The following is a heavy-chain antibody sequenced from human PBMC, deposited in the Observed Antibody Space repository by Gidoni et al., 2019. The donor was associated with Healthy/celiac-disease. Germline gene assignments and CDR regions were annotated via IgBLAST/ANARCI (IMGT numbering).Heavy chain of an antibody. CDR2: ISSSTGYI. D-gene: IGHD3-16*01. V-gene: IGHV3-21*01. J-gene: IGHJ5*02. Sequence: EVQLVESGGGLVKPGGSLRLSCAASGFTFSSYSMNWVRQAPGKGLEWVSAISSSTGYICYEGSVKGRFTISRDNAKNSLYLQMNSLRAEDTAVYYCARGSGGNWFDPWGQGTLVTVSS. CDR3: ARGSGGNWFDP. CDR1: GFTFSSYS.